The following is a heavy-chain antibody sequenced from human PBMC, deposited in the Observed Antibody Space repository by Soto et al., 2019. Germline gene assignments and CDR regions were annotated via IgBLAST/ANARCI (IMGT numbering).Heavy chain of an antibody. J-gene: IGHJ4*02. CDR2: IWYDGSNK. D-gene: IGHD6-19*01. CDR1: GFTFSSYG. Sequence: PGGSLRLSCAASGFTFSSYGMHWVRQAPGKGLEWVAVIWYDGSNKYYVDSVKGRFTISRDNSKNTLYLQMNSLRAEDTAVYYCAKGGRQWLVTSDFNYWGQGALVTVSS. CDR3: AKGGRQWLVTSDFNY. V-gene: IGHV3-33*06.